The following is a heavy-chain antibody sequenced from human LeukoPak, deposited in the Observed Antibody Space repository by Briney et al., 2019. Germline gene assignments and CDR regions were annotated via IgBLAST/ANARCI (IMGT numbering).Heavy chain of an antibody. CDR2: INPNSGGT. J-gene: IGHJ5*02. CDR3: ARAGTSIAATPHGWFDP. V-gene: IGHV1-2*02. CDR1: GYTLTELS. D-gene: IGHD6-13*01. Sequence: RASVKVSCKVSGYTLTELSMHWVRQAPGQGLEWMGWINPNSGGTNYAQKFQGRVTMTRATSISTAYMELSRLRSDDTAVYYCARAGTSIAATPHGWFDPWGQGTLVTVSS.